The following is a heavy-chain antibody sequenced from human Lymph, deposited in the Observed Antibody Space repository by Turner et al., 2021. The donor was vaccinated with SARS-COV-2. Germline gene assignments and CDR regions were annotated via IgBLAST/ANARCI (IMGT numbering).Heavy chain of an antibody. CDR3: ARGGVDTAMVRYYYYGMDV. V-gene: IGHV4-34*01. CDR2: INHSGST. J-gene: IGHJ6*02. D-gene: IGHD5-18*01. CDR1: GGSFSGYY. Sequence: QVQLQLCGAGLLKPSVTLFLTCAVYGGSFSGYYWSWIRQPPGKGLEWIGEINHSGSTNYNPSLKSRVTISVDTSKNQFSLKLSSVTAADTAVYYCARGGVDTAMVRYYYYGMDVWGQGTTVTVSS.